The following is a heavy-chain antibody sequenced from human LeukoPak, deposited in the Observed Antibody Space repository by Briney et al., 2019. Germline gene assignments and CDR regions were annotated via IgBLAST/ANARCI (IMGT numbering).Heavy chain of an antibody. Sequence: GGSLRLSCAASGFTFDDYTMHWVRHAPGKGLEWVSLISWDGGSTYYADSVKGRFTISRDNSKNSLYLQMNSLRTEDTALSYCAKDRTSGGYDDYFDYWGQGTLVTVSS. CDR3: AKDRTSGGYDDYFDY. V-gene: IGHV3-43*01. D-gene: IGHD5-12*01. CDR2: ISWDGGST. CDR1: GFTFDDYT. J-gene: IGHJ4*02.